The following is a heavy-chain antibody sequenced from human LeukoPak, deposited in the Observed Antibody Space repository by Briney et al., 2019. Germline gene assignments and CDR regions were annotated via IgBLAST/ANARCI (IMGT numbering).Heavy chain of an antibody. CDR2: IYTTGNT. D-gene: IGHD3-3*01. J-gene: IGHJ4*02. V-gene: IGHV4-4*07. CDR1: GGSISSYY. Sequence: SETLSLTCSVSGGSISSYYGSWIRQPAGKGREWIGRIYTTGNTDYNPSLKSRVAMSVDTSKNQFSLNLRSVTADDRAVLYCARDARGWSGFDYWGQGTLVTVSS. CDR3: ARDARGWSGFDY.